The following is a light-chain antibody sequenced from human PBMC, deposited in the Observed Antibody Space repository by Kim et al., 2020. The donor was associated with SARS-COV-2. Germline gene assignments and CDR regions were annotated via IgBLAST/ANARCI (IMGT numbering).Light chain of an antibody. J-gene: IGKJ4*01. CDR2: GAS. Sequence: SPGERVTLSCRASQTVRKSWLVWDQQRPGQAPRLLKYGASTRATGIPPRFSGGGSGKEFTLTISSLQAEDSAIYYCQQHTNWPLTFGGGTKVDIK. V-gene: IGKV3-15*01. CDR1: QTVRKS. CDR3: QQHTNWPLT.